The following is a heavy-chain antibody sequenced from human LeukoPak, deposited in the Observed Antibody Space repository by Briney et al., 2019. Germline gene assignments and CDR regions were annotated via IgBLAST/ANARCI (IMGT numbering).Heavy chain of an antibody. CDR1: GYTFTGYY. V-gene: IGHV1-2*02. CDR2: INPNSGGT. Sequence: ASVKVSCKASGYTFTGYYMHWVRQAPGQGLEWMGWINPNSGGTNYAQKFQGRVTMTRDTSISTAYMELSRLRSDDTAVYYCARVITNLMVRGVNLGKWFDPWGQGTLVTVSS. CDR3: ARVITNLMVRGVNLGKWFDP. D-gene: IGHD3-10*01. J-gene: IGHJ5*02.